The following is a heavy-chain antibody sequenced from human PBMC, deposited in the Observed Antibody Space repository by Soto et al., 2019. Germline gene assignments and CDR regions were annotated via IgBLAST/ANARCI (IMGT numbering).Heavy chain of an antibody. CDR1: GFTFSNYS. J-gene: IGHJ4*02. CDR2: ISSSSTFR. CDR3: ARDRGSGWYRANSFDY. Sequence: PGGSLRLSCAASGFTFSNYSLNWVRQAPGKGLEWVSYISSSSTFRYYADSVKGRFTVSRDNARNSLYLQLNSLRDEDTALYYCARDRGSGWYRANSFDYWGQGTLVTVSS. V-gene: IGHV3-21*05. D-gene: IGHD6-19*01.